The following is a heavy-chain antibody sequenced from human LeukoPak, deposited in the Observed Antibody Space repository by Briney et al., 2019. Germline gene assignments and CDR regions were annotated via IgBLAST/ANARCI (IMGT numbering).Heavy chain of an antibody. Sequence: SETLSLTCTVSGGSISSYYWSWIRQPPGKGLEWIGYIYYSGTTNYNPSLKSRVTISVDTSKNQFSLKLGSVTATDTAVYYCARGVYIAAAQYGYWGQGTLVTVSS. V-gene: IGHV4-59*01. CDR2: IYYSGTT. J-gene: IGHJ4*02. D-gene: IGHD6-13*01. CDR3: ARGVYIAAAQYGY. CDR1: GGSISSYY.